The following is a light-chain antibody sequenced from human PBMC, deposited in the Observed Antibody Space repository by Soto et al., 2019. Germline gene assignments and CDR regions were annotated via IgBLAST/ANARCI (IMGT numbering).Light chain of an antibody. V-gene: IGKV3-20*01. CDR2: GAS. Sequence: EIVLTQSPGTLSLSPGERATLSCSAIQSVSSSYLAWYQQKPGQAPRLLIYGASSRATGMPDRCSGSGSGTDFTLTISRLEHEDFAVYYCRQYGSPPPFTFGPGTKVDIK. J-gene: IGKJ3*01. CDR1: QSVSSSY. CDR3: RQYGSPPPFT.